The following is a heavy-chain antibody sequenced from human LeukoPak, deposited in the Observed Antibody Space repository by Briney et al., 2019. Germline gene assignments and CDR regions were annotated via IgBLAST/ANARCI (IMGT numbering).Heavy chain of an antibody. CDR3: AREVAAAGIYYYYGMDV. D-gene: IGHD6-13*01. Sequence: GASVKVSCKASGGTFSSYAISWVRQAPGQGLEWMGGIIPIFGTANYAQKFQGRVTITTDESTSTAYMELSSLRSEDTAVYYCAREVAAAGIYYYYGMDVWGQGTTVTVSS. J-gene: IGHJ6*02. V-gene: IGHV1-69*05. CDR1: GGTFSSYA. CDR2: IIPIFGTA.